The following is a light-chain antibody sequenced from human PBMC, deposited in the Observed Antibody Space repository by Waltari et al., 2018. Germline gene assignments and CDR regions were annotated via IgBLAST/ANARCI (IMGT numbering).Light chain of an antibody. CDR1: QSVRSN. CDR2: GAS. CDR3: QQYDSQPLT. J-gene: IGKJ4*01. V-gene: IGKV3-15*01. Sequence: EIVMTQSPAILSVSPGEGVTLSCRASQSVRSNLAWYQQKPGQAPRLLIFGASTRGTGFPARFSGGGSGTEFTLTITSLQSEDSAVYFCQQYDSQPLTFGGGTFVEIK.